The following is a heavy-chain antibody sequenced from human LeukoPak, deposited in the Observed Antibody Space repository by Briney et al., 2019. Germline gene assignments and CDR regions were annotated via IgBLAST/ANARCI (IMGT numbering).Heavy chain of an antibody. J-gene: IGHJ6*02. V-gene: IGHV3-66*01. Sequence: PGGSLRLSCAASGFTVSSNYMSWVSQAPGKGLEWVSVIYSGGSTYYADSVKGRFTISRDNSNNTLYLQMNSLRAEDTAVYYCAREVTLYGMDVWGQGTTVTVSS. CDR3: AREVTLYGMDV. D-gene: IGHD3-10*01. CDR1: GFTVSSNY. CDR2: IYSGGST.